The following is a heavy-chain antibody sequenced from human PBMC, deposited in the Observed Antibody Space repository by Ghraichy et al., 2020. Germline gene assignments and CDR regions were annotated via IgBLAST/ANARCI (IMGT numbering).Heavy chain of an antibody. J-gene: IGHJ4*02. CDR1: GGSISSYY. CDR2: IYYSGST. CDR3: ARERYYFDY. Sequence: SETLSLTCTVSGGSISSYYWSWIRQPPGKGLEWIGYIYYSGSTNYNPSLKSRVTISVDTSKNQFSLKLSSVTAADTAVYYCARERYYFDYWGQGTLVTVSS. D-gene: IGHD4-17*01. V-gene: IGHV4-59*01.